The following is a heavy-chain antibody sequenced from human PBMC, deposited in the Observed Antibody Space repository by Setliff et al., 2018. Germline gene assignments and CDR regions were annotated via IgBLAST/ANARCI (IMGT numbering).Heavy chain of an antibody. CDR2: INEDGSEK. J-gene: IGHJ4*02. D-gene: IGHD3-3*01. CDR1: GFTFDIYS. V-gene: IGHV3-7*01. CDR3: ATLSKDLNY. Sequence: GGSLRLSCAASGFTFDIYSMSWVRQAPGKGLEWVASINEDGSEKYYVDSVKGRFTISRDNAKNSLYLQMNSLTAEDTAMYYCATLSKDLNYWGQGTLVTVSS.